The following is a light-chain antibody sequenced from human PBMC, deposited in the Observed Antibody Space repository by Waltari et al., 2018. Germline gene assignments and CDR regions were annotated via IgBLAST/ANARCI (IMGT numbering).Light chain of an antibody. V-gene: IGKV1-12*01. CDR2: AAS. J-gene: IGKJ2*01. CDR3: QQANTFPYT. Sequence: DIQMTQSPSSMSASVGDRVTITCRASQDVSNWLAWYQQKPGKAPKFLIYAASSLQRGVPSRFSGSGSGTDFTLTISSLQPDDFATYYCQQANTFPYTFGQGTKVEVK. CDR1: QDVSNW.